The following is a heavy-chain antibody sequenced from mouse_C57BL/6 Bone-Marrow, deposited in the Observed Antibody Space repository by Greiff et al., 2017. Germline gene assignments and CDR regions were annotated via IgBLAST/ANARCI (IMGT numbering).Heavy chain of an antibody. J-gene: IGHJ1*03. CDR2: IYPGSGST. Sequence: QVQLLQPGAELVKPGASVKMSCKASGYTFTSYWITWVKQRPGQGLEWIGDIYPGSGSTNYNEKFNSKATLTVDTSSSTAYMQLSSLTSEDSAVYYCARPYYSNYWYFDVWGTGTTVTVSS. D-gene: IGHD2-5*01. V-gene: IGHV1-55*01. CDR3: ARPYYSNYWYFDV. CDR1: GYTFTSYW.